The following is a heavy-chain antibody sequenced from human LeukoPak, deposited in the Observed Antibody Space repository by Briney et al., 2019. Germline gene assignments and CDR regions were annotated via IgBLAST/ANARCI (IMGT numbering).Heavy chain of an antibody. CDR1: GFTFDDYA. Sequence: GRSLRLSCAASGFTFDDYAMHWVRQAPGKGLEWVSGISWNSGSIGYADSVKGRFTISRDNAKNSLYLQMNSLRAEDTALYYCAKDGGEWVDYWGQGTLVTVSS. CDR3: AKDGGEWVDY. CDR2: ISWNSGSI. V-gene: IGHV3-9*01. D-gene: IGHD3-16*01. J-gene: IGHJ4*02.